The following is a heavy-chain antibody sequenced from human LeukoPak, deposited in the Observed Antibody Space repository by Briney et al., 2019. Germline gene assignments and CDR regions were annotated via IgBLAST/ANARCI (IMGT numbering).Heavy chain of an antibody. CDR3: ASWWVHREYFQH. CDR1: GYSISSGYY. Sequence: SETLSLTCTVSGYSISSGYYWGWIRPPPGKGLEWIGSIYHSGSTYYNPSLKSRVTISVDTSKNQFSLKLSSVTAADTAVYYCASWWVHREYFQHWGQGTLVTVSS. CDR2: IYHSGST. D-gene: IGHD2-8*02. V-gene: IGHV4-38-2*02. J-gene: IGHJ1*01.